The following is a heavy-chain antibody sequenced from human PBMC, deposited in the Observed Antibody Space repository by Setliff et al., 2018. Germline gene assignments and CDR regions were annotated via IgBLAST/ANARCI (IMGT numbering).Heavy chain of an antibody. CDR2: IYYSGST. D-gene: IGHD3-16*01. CDR3: ARVWGGGWFDP. CDR1: GASISTYY. Sequence: PSETLSLTCTVSGASISTYYWSWIRQPPGEGLEWIGYIYYSGSTNYNPSLKSRVTMSIDTSKNQFSLKLSSVTAADTAVYYCARVWGGGWFDPWGQGTLVTVSS. J-gene: IGHJ5*02. V-gene: IGHV4-59*01.